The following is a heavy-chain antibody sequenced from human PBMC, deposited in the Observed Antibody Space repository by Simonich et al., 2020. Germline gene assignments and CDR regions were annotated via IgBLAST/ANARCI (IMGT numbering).Heavy chain of an antibody. J-gene: IGHJ4*02. CDR1: GYSFTSYG. CDR2: IYPGESGT. CDR3: VRKGNRSDYFDY. Sequence: EVQLVQSGAEVKKPGESLKISCKGSGYSFTSYGIGWVRQMPGEGLEWMGIIYPGESGTRCSPAIQGQGTISADKSISTAYLQWRSLKASDTAMYYCVRKGNRSDYFDYWGQGTLVTVSS. V-gene: IGHV5-51*03. D-gene: IGHD3-3*01.